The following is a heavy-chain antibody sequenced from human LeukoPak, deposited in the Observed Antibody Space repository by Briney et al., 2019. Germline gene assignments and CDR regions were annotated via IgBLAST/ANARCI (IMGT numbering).Heavy chain of an antibody. CDR2: IKQDGSEK. J-gene: IGHJ4*02. CDR1: GFTFSSYW. CDR3: AREGYFDWLPPGY. Sequence: GGSLRLSCAASGFTFSSYWMSWVRQAPGKGLEWVANIKQDGSEKYYVDSVKGRFTISRDNAKNSLYLQMNGLRAEDTAVYYCAREGYFDWLPPGYWGQGTLVTVSS. V-gene: IGHV3-7*01. D-gene: IGHD3-9*01.